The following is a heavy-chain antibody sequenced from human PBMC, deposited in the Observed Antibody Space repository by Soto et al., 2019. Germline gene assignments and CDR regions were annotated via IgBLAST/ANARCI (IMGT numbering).Heavy chain of an antibody. V-gene: IGHV3-23*01. CDR3: AKGGTATRYYFDY. J-gene: IGHJ4*02. CDR2: ISGSGGSA. CDR1: GFTFSSYA. D-gene: IGHD2-15*01. Sequence: PGGSLRLSCAASGFTFSSYAMNWVRQAPGKGLEWVSAISGSGGSAHYADSVKGRFTISRDNSKNTLYLQMNSLRAEDTAVYYCAKGGTATRYYFDYWGQGTLVTVSS.